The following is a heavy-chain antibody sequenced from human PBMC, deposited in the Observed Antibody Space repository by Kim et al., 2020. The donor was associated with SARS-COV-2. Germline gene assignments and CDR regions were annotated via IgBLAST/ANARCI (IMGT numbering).Heavy chain of an antibody. V-gene: IGHV3-43D*03. D-gene: IGHD6-19*01. Sequence: DSVKGRFTISRDNSKNSLYLQMNSLRAEDTAVYYCAKDVSSGWCGRGYFDYWGQGTLVTVSS. J-gene: IGHJ4*02. CDR3: AKDVSSGWCGRGYFDY.